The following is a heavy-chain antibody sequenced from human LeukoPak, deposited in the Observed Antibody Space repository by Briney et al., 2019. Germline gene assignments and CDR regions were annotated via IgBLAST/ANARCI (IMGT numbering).Heavy chain of an antibody. CDR2: IYTSGST. J-gene: IGHJ4*02. D-gene: IGHD3-16*02. V-gene: IGHV4-4*07. CDR3: ARDNPFGGVIGNDY. Sequence: PSETLSLTCTVSGGSFSSYYWSWVRQPAGKGLEWIGRIYTSGSTKYNPSLKSGVTMSVDTSKNQFSLKLSSVTAADTAVYYCARDNPFGGVIGNDYWGQGTLVTVSS. CDR1: GGSFSSYY.